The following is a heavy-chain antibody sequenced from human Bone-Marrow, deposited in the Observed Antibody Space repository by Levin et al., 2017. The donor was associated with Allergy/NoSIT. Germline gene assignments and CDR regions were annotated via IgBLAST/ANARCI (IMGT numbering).Heavy chain of an antibody. CDR1: GGSICSGDYY. CDR2: IYYSGST. D-gene: IGHD3-3*02. Sequence: LRLSCTVSGGSICSGDYYWSWIRQPPGKGLEWIGYIYYSGSTYYNPSLKSRVTISVDTSKNQFSLKLSSVTAADTAVYYCAISPPFYYYGMDVWGQGTTVTVSS. J-gene: IGHJ6*02. V-gene: IGHV4-30-4*01. CDR3: AISPPFYYYGMDV.